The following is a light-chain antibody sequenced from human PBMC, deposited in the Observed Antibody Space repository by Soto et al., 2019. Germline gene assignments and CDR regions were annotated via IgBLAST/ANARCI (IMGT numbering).Light chain of an antibody. CDR3: GAWDDSLNGYVV. Sequence: QSALTQPPSASGTPGQRVTISCSGSSSNIGSNTENWYQQLPGTAPKLVIYSNNQRPSGVPDRVSGSKYGTSASRAISGVQSEDEADYYCGAWDDSLNGYVVFGGGTKVTVL. V-gene: IGLV1-44*01. J-gene: IGLJ2*01. CDR2: SNN. CDR1: SSNIGSNT.